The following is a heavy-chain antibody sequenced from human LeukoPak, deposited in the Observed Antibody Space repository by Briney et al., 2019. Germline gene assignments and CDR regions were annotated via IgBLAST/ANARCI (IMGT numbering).Heavy chain of an antibody. V-gene: IGHV1-2*02. CDR3: ARDDCSSTSCSRFFDY. J-gene: IGHJ4*02. CDR1: GYTFTGYY. Sequence: GAPVKVSCKASGYTFTGYYMHWVRQAPGQGLEWMGWINPNSGGTNYAQKFQGRVTMTRDTSISTAYMELSRLRSDDTAVYYCARDDCSSTSCSRFFDYWGQGTLVTVSS. CDR2: INPNSGGT. D-gene: IGHD2-2*01.